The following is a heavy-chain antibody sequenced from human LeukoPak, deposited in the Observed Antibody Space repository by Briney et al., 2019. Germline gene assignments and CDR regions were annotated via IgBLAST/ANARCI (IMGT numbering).Heavy chain of an antibody. CDR1: GDSVSSNSAA. CDR2: TYYRSKWYN. CDR3: ARVLGTTRGAFYFDD. Sequence: SQTLSLTCAISGDSVSSNSAAWNWIRQSPSRGLEWLGRTYYRSKWYNDYAVSVKSRIAINADTSKNQFSLQLNSVTPEDTAVDYCARVLGTTRGAFYFDDWGQGTLVTVSS. V-gene: IGHV6-1*01. J-gene: IGHJ4*02. D-gene: IGHD3-16*01.